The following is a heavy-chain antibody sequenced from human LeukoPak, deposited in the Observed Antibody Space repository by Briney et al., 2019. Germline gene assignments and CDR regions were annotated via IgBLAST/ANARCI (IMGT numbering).Heavy chain of an antibody. CDR3: VKDRWKTVLRGPDY. D-gene: IGHD3-10*01. CDR2: ITGSGGNT. CDR1: GFTFSSYA. J-gene: IGHJ4*02. V-gene: IGHV3-23*01. Sequence: GGSLRLSCAASGFTFSSYAVSWVRQAPGKGLEWVSGITGSGGNTFYADSVKGRFTISRDNSMNTLYLQMNSLRADDTAVYYCVKDRWKTVLRGPDYWGQGTLVTVSS.